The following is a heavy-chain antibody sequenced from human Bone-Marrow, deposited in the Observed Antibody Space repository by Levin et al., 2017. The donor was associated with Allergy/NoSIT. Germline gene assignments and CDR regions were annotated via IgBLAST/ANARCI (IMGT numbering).Heavy chain of an antibody. Sequence: SGGSLRLSCVASGFTFSNYGMHWVRQAPGKGLEWVAVIWNDGSNKYYADSVKGRVTISRDNSKNTLYLQMNSLRAEDTAVYYCARVRGDGDYIFDYWGQGTLVTVSS. J-gene: IGHJ4*02. CDR3: ARVRGDGDYIFDY. CDR1: GFTFSNYG. CDR2: IWNDGSNK. V-gene: IGHV3-33*01. D-gene: IGHD4-17*01.